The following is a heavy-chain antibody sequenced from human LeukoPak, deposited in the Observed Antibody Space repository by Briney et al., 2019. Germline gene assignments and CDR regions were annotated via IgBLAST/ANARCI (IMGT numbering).Heavy chain of an antibody. CDR2: IWYDGSNK. Sequence: PGGSLRLSCAASGFTFSSYDMHWVRQAPGKGLEWVAAIWYDGSNKYYADSVKGRFTISRDNSKNTLYLQMNSLRAEDTAVYYCARDRRNYMDVWGKGTTVTVSS. CDR3: ARDRRNYMDV. V-gene: IGHV3-33*01. J-gene: IGHJ6*03. CDR1: GFTFSSYD.